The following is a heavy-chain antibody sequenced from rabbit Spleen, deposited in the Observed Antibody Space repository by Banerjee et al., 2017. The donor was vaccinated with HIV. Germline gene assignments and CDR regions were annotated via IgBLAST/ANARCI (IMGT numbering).Heavy chain of an antibody. Sequence: QEQLVESRGGLVQPEGSLTLTCTASRFTISGNYYMCWVRQAPGKGLEWIACIFTGSSGSTYYASWAKGRFTISKTSSTTVTLQMTSLTAADTATYFCARDTGSSFSTYGMDLWGPGTLVTVS. D-gene: IGHD8-1*01. V-gene: IGHV1S45*01. CDR3: ARDTGSSFSTYGMDL. CDR1: RFTISGNYY. J-gene: IGHJ6*01. CDR2: IFTGSSGST.